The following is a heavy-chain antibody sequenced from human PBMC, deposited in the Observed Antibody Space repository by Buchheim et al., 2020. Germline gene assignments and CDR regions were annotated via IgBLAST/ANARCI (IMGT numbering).Heavy chain of an antibody. CDR1: GFTFSSYW. CDR2: IKQAGSEK. J-gene: IGHJ3*02. V-gene: IGHV3-7*01. Sequence: EVQLLESGGGLVQPGGSLRLSCAASGFTFSSYWMSWVRQAPGKGLEWVANIKQAGSEKYYVDSVKGRVTISTDNAKTSLYLQMNSLRAEDTAVYYCAGHYYQDAFDIWGQGT. CDR3: AGHYYQDAFDI. D-gene: IGHD3-22*01.